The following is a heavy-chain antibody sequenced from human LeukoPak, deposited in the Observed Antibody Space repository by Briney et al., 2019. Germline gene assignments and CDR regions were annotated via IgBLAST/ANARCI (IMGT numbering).Heavy chain of an antibody. V-gene: IGHV4-34*01. D-gene: IGHD6-13*01. J-gene: IGHJ3*02. CDR1: GGSISGYY. CDR2: INHSGST. CDR3: ARAKPGIAAAGIYAFDI. Sequence: SETLSLTCTVSGGSISGYYWSWIRQPPGKGLEWIGEINHSGSTNYNPSLKSRVTISVDTSKNQFSLKLSSVTAADTAVYYCARAKPGIAAAGIYAFDIWGQGTMVTVSS.